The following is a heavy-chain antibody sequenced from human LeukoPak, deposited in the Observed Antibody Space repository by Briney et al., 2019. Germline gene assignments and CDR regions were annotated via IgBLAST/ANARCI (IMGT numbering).Heavy chain of an antibody. J-gene: IGHJ4*02. CDR1: GFTVGSNY. Sequence: GGSLRLSCAASGFTVGSNYMSWVRQAPGKGLEWVSVIYSGGSTYYADSVRGRFTISRDNSKNTLYLQMSSLRAEDTAVYYCARGYYDSGSYFAFDYWGQGTLVTVSS. V-gene: IGHV3-53*01. D-gene: IGHD3-10*01. CDR2: IYSGGST. CDR3: ARGYYDSGSYFAFDY.